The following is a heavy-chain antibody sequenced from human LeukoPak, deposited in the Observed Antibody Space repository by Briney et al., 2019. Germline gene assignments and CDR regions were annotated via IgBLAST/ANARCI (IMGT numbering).Heavy chain of an antibody. CDR3: ARSAEHCNNGVCFTDYYMDV. CDR1: GYTLSGSY. D-gene: IGHD2-8*01. V-gene: IGHV1-2*06. J-gene: IGHJ6*03. CDR2: INPNSGDT. Sequence: GASVKVSCKTSGYTLSGSYIHWVRQAPGQGLEWMGRINPNSGDTNYAQNFHGRVTMTRDTSITTAYMELSSLTSDDTAVYFCARSAEHCNNGVCFTDYYMDVWGKGTTVTVSS.